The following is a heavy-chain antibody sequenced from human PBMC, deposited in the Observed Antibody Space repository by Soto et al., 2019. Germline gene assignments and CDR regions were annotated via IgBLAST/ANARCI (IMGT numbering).Heavy chain of an antibody. CDR3: ARRGPIQLERHPGVWFDP. J-gene: IGHJ5*02. V-gene: IGHV4-59*01. CDR1: GGSISSYY. D-gene: IGHD1-1*01. Sequence: SDTLSLTCTVSGGSISSYYWSWIRQPPGKGLEWIGYIYYSGSTNYNPSLKSRVTISVDTSKNQFSLKLSSVTAADTAVYYCARRGPIQLERHPGVWFDPWGQGTLVTVSS. CDR2: IYYSGST.